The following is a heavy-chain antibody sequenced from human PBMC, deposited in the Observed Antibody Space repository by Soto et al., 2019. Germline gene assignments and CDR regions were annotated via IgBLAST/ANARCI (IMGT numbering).Heavy chain of an antibody. CDR3: DRALIPVSPHYYSCIDV. CDR1: GGPISSGDYY. Sequence: TSETLSLTCTVCGGPISSGDYYWSWIRQPPGKRLEWVGYIYYSGSTYHNPSLKSRVTISVDTSKNQFSLKLSSVTAADTAMYYRDRALIPVSPHYYSCIDVSGDWTSVTVSS. V-gene: IGHV4-30-4*01. D-gene: IGHD2-2*01. J-gene: IGHJ6*04. CDR2: IYYSGST.